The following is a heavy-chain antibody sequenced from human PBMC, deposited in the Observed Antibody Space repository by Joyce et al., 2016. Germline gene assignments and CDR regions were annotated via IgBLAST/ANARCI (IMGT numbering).Heavy chain of an antibody. CDR3: VRQRPMVRGVAYGMDV. J-gene: IGHJ6*02. CDR2: INSAGSTT. Sequence: EVQLVESGGDLVQPGGSLRLSCVVSEFTFSDYWMHWVRQAPGKGLVWVSLINSAGSTTTYADSVKGRFSISRDDAKNTLYLQMNSRRAEDTAVYYCVRQRPMVRGVAYGMDVWGQGTTVTVSS. CDR1: EFTFSDYW. V-gene: IGHV3-74*01. D-gene: IGHD3-10*01.